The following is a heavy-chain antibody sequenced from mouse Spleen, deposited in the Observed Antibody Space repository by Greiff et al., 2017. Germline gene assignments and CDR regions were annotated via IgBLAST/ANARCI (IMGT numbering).Heavy chain of an antibody. CDR3: ARDVKSDGYFAY. CDR2: IYPSDSET. CDR1: GYTFTSYW. D-gene: IGHD2-3*01. Sequence: QVQLQQPGAELVRPGSSVTLSCKASGYTFTSYWMDWVKQRPGQGLEWIGNIYPSDSETHYNQKFKDKATLTVDKSSSTAYMQLSSLTSEDSAVYYCARDVKSDGYFAYWGQGTLVTVSA. J-gene: IGHJ3*01. V-gene: IGHV1-61*01.